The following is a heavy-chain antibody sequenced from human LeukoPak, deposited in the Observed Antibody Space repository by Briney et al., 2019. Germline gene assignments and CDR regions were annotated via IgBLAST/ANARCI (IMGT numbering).Heavy chain of an antibody. CDR1: GFMFSRLG. V-gene: IGHV3-33*06. D-gene: IGHD3-16*01. CDR3: AKEGDQFRGYLDA. Sequence: PGGSLRLSCAASGFMFSRLGMHWVRQAPGEGLEWVAMIWHDGSVEEYADPVKGRFTISRDNSQNTLYLQMNSLRDDDTAVYYCAKEGDQFRGYLDAWGKGTTVTVSS. CDR2: IWHDGSVE. J-gene: IGHJ6*03.